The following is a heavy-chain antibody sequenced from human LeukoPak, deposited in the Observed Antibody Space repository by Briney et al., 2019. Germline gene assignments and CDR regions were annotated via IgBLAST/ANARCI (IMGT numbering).Heavy chain of an antibody. J-gene: IGHJ3*02. D-gene: IGHD4-11*01. CDR3: AKATTVTTSGAFDI. V-gene: IGHV3-30*18. Sequence: GGSLRLSCAASGFTISSYGMHWVRQAPGKGLEWVAVISYDGSNKYYADSVKGRFTISRDNSKNTLYLQMNSLRAEDTAVYYCAKATTVTTSGAFDIWGQGTMVTVSS. CDR2: ISYDGSNK. CDR1: GFTISSYG.